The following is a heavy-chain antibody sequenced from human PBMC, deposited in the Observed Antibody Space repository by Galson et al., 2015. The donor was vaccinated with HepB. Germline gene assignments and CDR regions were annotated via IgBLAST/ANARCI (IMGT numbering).Heavy chain of an antibody. CDR3: ARDFYSGYSSSPGVDY. V-gene: IGHV3-30-3*01. CDR1: GFTFSSYA. CDR2: ISYDGSNK. Sequence: SLRLSCAASGFTFSSYAMHWVRQAPGKGLEWVAVISYDGSNKYYADSVKGRFTISRDNSKNTLYLQMNSLRAEDTAVYYCARDFYSGYSSSPGVDYWGQGTLVTVSS. J-gene: IGHJ4*02. D-gene: IGHD6-13*01.